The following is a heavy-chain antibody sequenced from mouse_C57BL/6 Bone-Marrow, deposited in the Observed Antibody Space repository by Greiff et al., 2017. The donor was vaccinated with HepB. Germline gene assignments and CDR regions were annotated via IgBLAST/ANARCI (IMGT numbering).Heavy chain of an antibody. CDR2: IYIGNGYT. D-gene: IGHD2-4*01. Sequence: EVKLMESGAELVRPGSSVKMSCKTSGYTFTSYGINWVKQRPGQGLEWIGYIYIGNGYTEYNEKFKGKATLTSDTSSSTAYMQLSSLTSEDSAIYFCALWDYDGGNYFDYWGQGTTLTVSS. J-gene: IGHJ2*01. V-gene: IGHV1-58*01. CDR3: ALWDYDGGNYFDY. CDR1: GYTFTSYG.